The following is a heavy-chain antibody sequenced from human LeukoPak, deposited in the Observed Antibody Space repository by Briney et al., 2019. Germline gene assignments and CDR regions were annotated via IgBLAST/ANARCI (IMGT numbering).Heavy chain of an antibody. Sequence: GGSLRLSCAASGFTFSSYGMHWVRQAPGKGLEWVAVIWYDGSNKYYADSVKGRFTISRDNSKNTLYLQMNSLRAEDTAVYYCARELTQQQLVDYWGQGTLVTVSS. CDR1: GFTFSSYG. CDR3: ARELTQQQLVDY. CDR2: IWYDGSNK. D-gene: IGHD6-13*01. V-gene: IGHV3-33*01. J-gene: IGHJ4*02.